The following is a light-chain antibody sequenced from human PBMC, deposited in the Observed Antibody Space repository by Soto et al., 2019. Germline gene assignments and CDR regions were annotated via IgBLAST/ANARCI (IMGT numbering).Light chain of an antibody. J-gene: IGKJ5*01. CDR2: GAS. Sequence: EILITQSPTTLSVSPGERATLSCRASQSVSTDLAWYQQKPGQVPSLLIYGASTRASGIPARLSGSGSGTEFTLTIGSLQSEDFAVYYCQQYSSSPSFGQGTRLEIK. V-gene: IGKV3-15*01. CDR3: QQYSSSPS. CDR1: QSVSTD.